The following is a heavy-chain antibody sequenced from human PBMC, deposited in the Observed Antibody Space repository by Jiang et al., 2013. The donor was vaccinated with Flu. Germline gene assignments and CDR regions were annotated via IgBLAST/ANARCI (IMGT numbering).Heavy chain of an antibody. D-gene: IGHD2-21*01. CDR1: YSFTSYW. Sequence: YSFTSYWIGWVRQMPGKGLEWMGIIYPGDSDTRYSPSFKGQVTVSADKSVSTAYLQWNSLKASDTAVYYCARGKVVSPDYWGQGTLVTVSS. CDR2: IYPGDSDT. CDR3: ARGKVVSPDY. V-gene: IGHV5-51*01. J-gene: IGHJ4*02.